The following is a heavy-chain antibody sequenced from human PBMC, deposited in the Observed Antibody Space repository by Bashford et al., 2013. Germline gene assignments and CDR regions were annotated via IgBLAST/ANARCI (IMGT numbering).Heavy chain of an antibody. CDR1: GGSFSGYY. Sequence: SETLSLTCAVYGGSFSGYYWSWIRQPPGKGLEWIGRMYFSGTTYYNPSFKSRVTISVDTSKNQISLKLNSVTAADTAVYFCAIPVSFGNSLDSWGQGSPGHRLL. V-gene: IGHV4-34*01. D-gene: IGHD3-10*01. CDR2: MYFSGTT. J-gene: IGHJ4*02. CDR3: AIPVSFGNSLDS.